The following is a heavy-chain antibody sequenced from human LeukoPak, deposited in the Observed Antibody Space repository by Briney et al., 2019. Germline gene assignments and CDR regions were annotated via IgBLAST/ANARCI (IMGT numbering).Heavy chain of an antibody. J-gene: IGHJ4*02. CDR2: ISGSGGST. V-gene: IGHV3-23*01. Sequence: GGSLRLSCAASGFTFSSYAMSWVRQAPGKGLEWVSAISGSGGSTYYADSVKGRFTISRDNSKNTLYLQMGSLRAEDMAVYYCAREVGGYFDYWGQGTLVTVSS. CDR3: AREVGGYFDY. CDR1: GFTFSSYA.